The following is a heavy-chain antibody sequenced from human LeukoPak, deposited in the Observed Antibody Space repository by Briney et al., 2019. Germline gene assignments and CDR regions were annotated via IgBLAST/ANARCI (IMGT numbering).Heavy chain of an antibody. Sequence: ASVKVSCKASNYTFTSHDISWVRQAPGQGLEWMGWINPNSGGTNYAQKFQGRVTMTRDTSISTAYMELSRLRSDDTAVYYCARPQTSTVTQDAFDIWGQGTMVTVSS. CDR1: NYTFTSHD. V-gene: IGHV1-2*02. D-gene: IGHD4-17*01. CDR2: INPNSGGT. CDR3: ARPQTSTVTQDAFDI. J-gene: IGHJ3*02.